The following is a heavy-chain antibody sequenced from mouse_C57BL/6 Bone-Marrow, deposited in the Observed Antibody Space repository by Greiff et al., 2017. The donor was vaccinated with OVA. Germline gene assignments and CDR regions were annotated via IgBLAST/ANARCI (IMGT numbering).Heavy chain of an antibody. D-gene: IGHD2-1*01. J-gene: IGHJ2*01. Sequence: QVQLQQSGAELVKPGASVKLSCKASGYTFTSYWMQWVKQRPGQGLEWIGEIDPSDSYTNYNQKFKGKATLTVDTSSSTAYMQLSSLTSEDSAVYYCAIYYGNYDYWGKGTTLTVSS. CDR3: AIYYGNYDY. CDR2: IDPSDSYT. CDR1: GYTFTSYW. V-gene: IGHV1-50*01.